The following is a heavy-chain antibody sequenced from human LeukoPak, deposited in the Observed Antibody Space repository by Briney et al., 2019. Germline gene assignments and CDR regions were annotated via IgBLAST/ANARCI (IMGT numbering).Heavy chain of an antibody. D-gene: IGHD5-18*01. CDR3: AGVEGWRCSYGYFDF. Sequence: PSETLSLTCTVSGDSVNNFYCSWIRQSPGKGLEWIGYIQYGGTTTYNPSLKSRVTISTDTSKDQVSLTLTSVTAADTAVYYCAGVEGWRCSYGYFDFWGQGTLATVSS. V-gene: IGHV4-59*02. J-gene: IGHJ4*02. CDR1: GDSVNNFY. CDR2: IQYGGTT.